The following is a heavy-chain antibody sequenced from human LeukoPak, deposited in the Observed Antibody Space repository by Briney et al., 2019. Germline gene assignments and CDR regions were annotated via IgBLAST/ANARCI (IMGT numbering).Heavy chain of an antibody. J-gene: IGHJ4*02. CDR1: DFTFSSYT. V-gene: IGHV3-23*01. CDR2: IGTRGDGV. CDR3: AKRGSGITGTTSLYYFDY. Sequence: GGSLRLSCVASDFTFSSYTMIWVRQAPGKALEWVSVIGTRGDGVHYADSVKGRFTISRDDSKNTLYLQMNSLRAEDTAVYYCAKRGSGITGTTSLYYFDYWGQGTLVTVSS. D-gene: IGHD1-20*01.